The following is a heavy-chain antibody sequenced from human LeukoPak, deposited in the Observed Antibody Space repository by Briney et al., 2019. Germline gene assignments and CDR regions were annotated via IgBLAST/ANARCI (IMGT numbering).Heavy chain of an antibody. J-gene: IGHJ3*02. CDR2: ISSSSSYI. CDR1: GFTFSSYS. CDR3: ARHVGYRAFDI. Sequence: GSLRLPCAASGFTFSSYSMNWVRQAPGKGLEWVSSISSSSSYIYYADSVKGRFTISRDNAKNSLYLQMNSLRAEDTAVYYCARHVGYRAFDIWGQGTMVTVSS. D-gene: IGHD1-1*01. V-gene: IGHV3-21*01.